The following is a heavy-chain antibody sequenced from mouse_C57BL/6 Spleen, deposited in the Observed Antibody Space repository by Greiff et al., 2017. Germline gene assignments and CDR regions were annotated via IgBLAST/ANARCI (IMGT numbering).Heavy chain of an antibody. D-gene: IGHD2-4*01. CDR1: GFSLTSAG. J-gene: IGHJ2*01. CDR3: ARIDYDVFVFDY. Sequence: VKLVESGPGLVQPSQSLSITCTVSGFSLTSAGVHWVRQSPGKGLEWLGVIWSGGSTDYNAAFISSTSISEDNFKSQVFFIMNSLQAADTAIYYCARIDYDVFVFDYWGRGATLTVSS. CDR2: IWSGGST. V-gene: IGHV2-2*01.